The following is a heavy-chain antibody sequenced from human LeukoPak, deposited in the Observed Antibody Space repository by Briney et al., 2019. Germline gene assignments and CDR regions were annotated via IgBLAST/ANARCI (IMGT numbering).Heavy chain of an antibody. CDR3: AKSGGNSGKALGY. V-gene: IGHV3-48*03. Sequence: GGSLRLSCAASGFTVTTNDLNWVRQARGKGLEWLSSISSSARIIYYADSVKGRFTISRDNAKNSLYLQMNSLRAEDTAVYYCAKSGGNSGKALGYWGQGTLVTVSS. J-gene: IGHJ4*02. CDR2: ISSSARII. D-gene: IGHD2/OR15-2a*01. CDR1: GFTVTTND.